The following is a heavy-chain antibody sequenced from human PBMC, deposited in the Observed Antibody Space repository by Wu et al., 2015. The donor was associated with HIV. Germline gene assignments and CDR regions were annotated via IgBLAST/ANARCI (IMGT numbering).Heavy chain of an antibody. Sequence: QVQLVQSGAEVKKPGASVKVSCRTSGYTFNSYDINWVRQATGQGLEWMGWMNPTSGNTGYAQKFQGRVTMTMNTSINTAYMELSSLRSEDTAIYYCARDPYDSSGYYGPGDFQHWGQGTLVTVSS. CDR3: ARDPYDSSGYYGPGDFQH. CDR2: MNPTSGNT. D-gene: IGHD3-22*01. J-gene: IGHJ1*01. V-gene: IGHV1-8*01. CDR1: GYTFNSYD.